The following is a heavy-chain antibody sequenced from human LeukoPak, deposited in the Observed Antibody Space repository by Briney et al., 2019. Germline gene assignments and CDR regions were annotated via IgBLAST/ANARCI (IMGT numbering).Heavy chain of an antibody. CDR2: ISGSGGST. CDR3: AKAPSYSPVTPPSY. V-gene: IGHV3-23*01. Sequence: PGGTLRLSCAASGFTFSSYAMRWVSQAPGKGLEWVSAISGSGGSTYYADSVKGRVTISRDNSKNTLYLQMNSLRAEDTAVYYCAKAPSYSPVTPPSYCGQGTLVTVSS. D-gene: IGHD4-17*01. CDR1: GFTFSSYA. J-gene: IGHJ4*02.